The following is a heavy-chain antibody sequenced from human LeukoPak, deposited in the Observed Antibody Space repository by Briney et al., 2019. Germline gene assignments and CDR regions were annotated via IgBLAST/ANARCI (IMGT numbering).Heavy chain of an antibody. J-gene: IGHJ4*02. CDR1: GFTFNSYT. CDR3: ARDVEMTTFD. Sequence: GGSLRLSCAASGFTFNSYTMNWVRQAPGKGLEWVSSIDSSSTYIYYADSVKGRFTISRNNAKNSLYLQMNSLRAEDTAVYYCARDVEMTTFDWGQGTLVTVSS. D-gene: IGHD5-24*01. CDR2: IDSSSTYI. V-gene: IGHV3-21*06.